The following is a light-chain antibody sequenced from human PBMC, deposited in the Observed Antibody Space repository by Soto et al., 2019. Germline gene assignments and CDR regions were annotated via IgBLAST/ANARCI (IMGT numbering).Light chain of an antibody. CDR3: QQYGRAPRLT. J-gene: IGKJ4*01. V-gene: IGKV3-20*01. CDR2: GTS. Sequence: EIVLTQSPGILSLSPGERATLSCRASQRVDSSYLAWYQQKSGQAPRLLIYGTSSRATGIPDRFSASGSGTDFTLTISRLEPEDFAVYYCQQYGRAPRLTFDGGTKVDIK. CDR1: QRVDSSY.